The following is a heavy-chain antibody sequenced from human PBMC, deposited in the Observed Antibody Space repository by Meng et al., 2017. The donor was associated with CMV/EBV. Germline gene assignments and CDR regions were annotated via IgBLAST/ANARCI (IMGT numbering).Heavy chain of an antibody. V-gene: IGHV4-61*02. J-gene: IGHJ4*02. CDR3: ACWYYYDSSGYQDY. CDR1: GGSISSGSYY. D-gene: IGHD3-22*01. Sequence: QVQLQESGPGLVKPSQTLSLTCTVSGGSISSGSYYWSWIRQPAGKGLEWIGRIYTSGSTNYNPSLKSRVTISVDTSKNQFSLKLSSVTAADTAVYYCACWYYYDSSGYQDYWGQGTLVTVSS. CDR2: IYTSGST.